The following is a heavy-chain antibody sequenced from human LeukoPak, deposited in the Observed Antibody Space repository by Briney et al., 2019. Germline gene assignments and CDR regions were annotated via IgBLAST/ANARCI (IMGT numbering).Heavy chain of an antibody. J-gene: IGHJ4*02. CDR3: ARSIRFLEWLCETRVCPKKYYFDY. CDR2: MNPNSGTT. D-gene: IGHD3-3*01. CDR1: GYTFTSYD. V-gene: IGHV1-8*01. Sequence: ASLKVSCTASGYTFTSYDINWVRQATGQGLEWMGWMNPNSGTTGNAQKLQCRVTMTRNTSISTAYMELSSLRSEDTAVYYCARSIRFLEWLCETRVCPKKYYFDYWGQGTLVTVSS.